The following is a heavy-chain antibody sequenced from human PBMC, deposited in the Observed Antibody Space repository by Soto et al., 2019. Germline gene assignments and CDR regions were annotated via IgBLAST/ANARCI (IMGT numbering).Heavy chain of an antibody. D-gene: IGHD1-7*01. V-gene: IGHV3-33*01. CDR2: IWYDGSNK. CDR3: ATELRHFDS. Sequence: PGGSLRLSCAASGFTFSNYGMHWVRQAPGKGLEWVAVIWYDGSNKYYADSVKGRFTISRDNSNNTVYLQMNSLRVEDTAVYYCATELRHFDSWGQETVVTVPS. CDR1: GFTFSNYG. J-gene: IGHJ4*02.